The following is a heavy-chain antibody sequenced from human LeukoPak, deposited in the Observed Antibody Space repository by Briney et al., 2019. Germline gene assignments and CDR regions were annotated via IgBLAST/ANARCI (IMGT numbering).Heavy chain of an antibody. CDR2: IYHSGST. J-gene: IGHJ2*01. V-gene: IGHV4-30-2*01. D-gene: IGHD6-19*01. Sequence: SETLSLTCTVSGGSISSGGYYWSWIRQPPGKGLEWIGYIYHSGSTYYNPSLKSRVTISVDKSKNQFSLKLSSVTAADTAVYYCARESEGRQWLVAGIWYFDLWGRGTLVTVSS. CDR3: ARESEGRQWLVAGIWYFDL. CDR1: GGSISSGGYY.